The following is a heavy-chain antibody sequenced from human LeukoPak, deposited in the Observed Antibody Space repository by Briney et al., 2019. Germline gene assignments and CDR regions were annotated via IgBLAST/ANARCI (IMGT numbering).Heavy chain of an antibody. V-gene: IGHV4-59*01. CDR2: IYYSGST. J-gene: IGHJ3*02. Sequence: SETLSLTCTVSGGSISSYYWSWIRQPPGKGLEWIGYIYYSGSTNYNPSLKSRVTISVDTSKNQFSLKLSSVTAADAAVYYCARVLNPVNAFDIWGQGTMVTVSS. CDR1: GGSISSYY. CDR3: ARVLNPVNAFDI.